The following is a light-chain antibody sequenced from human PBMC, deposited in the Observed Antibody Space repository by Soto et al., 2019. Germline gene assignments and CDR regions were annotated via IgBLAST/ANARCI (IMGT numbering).Light chain of an antibody. CDR1: QSVSSN. Sequence: EIVMTQSPATLSVSPGERATLSCRASQSVSSNFAWYQQKPGQAPRLLIYGASTRATGIPARFSGSGSGTEFTLTISSLQSEDFAVYYCQQHINWPLTFGGGTKVEIK. CDR3: QQHINWPLT. V-gene: IGKV3-15*01. J-gene: IGKJ4*01. CDR2: GAS.